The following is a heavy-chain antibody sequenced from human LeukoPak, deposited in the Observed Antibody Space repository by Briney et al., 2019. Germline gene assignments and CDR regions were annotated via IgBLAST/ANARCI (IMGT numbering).Heavy chain of an antibody. V-gene: IGHV1-46*01. Sequence: ASVKVSCKASGYTFTSYYMHWVRQAPGQGLEWMGIINPSGGSTSYAQKFQGRVTMTTDTSTSTAYMELRSLRSDDTAVYYCARENSGYDLGYYYYYGMDVWGQGTTVTVSS. D-gene: IGHD5-12*01. CDR1: GYTFTSYY. CDR3: ARENSGYDLGYYYYYGMDV. CDR2: INPSGGST. J-gene: IGHJ6*02.